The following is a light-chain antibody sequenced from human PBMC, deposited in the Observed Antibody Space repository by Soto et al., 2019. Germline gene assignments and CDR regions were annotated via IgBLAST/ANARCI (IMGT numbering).Light chain of an antibody. Sequence: EIVMTQSPATLSVSPGERATLSCRAGQSIGDKLAWYQQKPGQAPRLLIYGASTRATGVPARFSGSGSGAEFTLTISSLQSEDFAVYSCQQYSNWPWTFGQGTKVDIK. CDR3: QQYSNWPWT. CDR2: GAS. CDR1: QSIGDK. J-gene: IGKJ1*01. V-gene: IGKV3-15*01.